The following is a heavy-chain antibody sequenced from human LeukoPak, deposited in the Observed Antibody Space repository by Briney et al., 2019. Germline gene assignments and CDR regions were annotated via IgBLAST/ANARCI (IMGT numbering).Heavy chain of an antibody. CDR3: ARALWFGEFSFDY. D-gene: IGHD3-10*01. CDR2: VYTRGNTNYT. Sequence: SETLSLTCTVSGGSISSYYWSWIRQPAGKGLEWIGRVYTRGNTNYTNYNPSLKSRVTISVDTSKNQFSLKLSSVTAADTAVYYCARALWFGEFSFDYWGQGTLVTVSS. J-gene: IGHJ4*02. V-gene: IGHV4-4*07. CDR1: GGSISSYY.